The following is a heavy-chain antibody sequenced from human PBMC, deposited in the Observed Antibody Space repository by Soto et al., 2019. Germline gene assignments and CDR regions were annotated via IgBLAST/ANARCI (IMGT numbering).Heavy chain of an antibody. CDR2: IYYRGNA. Sequence: SETLSLTCSVSDDSINSDKYYWGWIRQPPGKGLEWIGSIYYRGNAYYNPSLQTRVTISLDKSKSQFSLKLNSVTAADSAVYFCAKLGGLATISYYFDFWGPGALVTVSS. CDR1: DDSINSDKYY. D-gene: IGHD3-16*01. V-gene: IGHV4-39*01. J-gene: IGHJ4*02. CDR3: AKLGGLATISYYFDF.